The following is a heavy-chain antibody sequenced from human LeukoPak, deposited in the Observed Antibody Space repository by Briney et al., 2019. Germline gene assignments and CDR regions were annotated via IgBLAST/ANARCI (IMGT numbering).Heavy chain of an antibody. J-gene: IGHJ4*02. V-gene: IGHV3-30-3*01. CDR3: ARGGLHYYDSSGFDY. Sequence: PGRSLRLSCAASGFTFSRYAMHWVRQAPGKGLECVAVILYDGSNKYYADSVKGRFTISRDNSKNTVYLQMNSLRAEDTAVYYCARGGLHYYDSSGFDYWGRGTLVTVSS. CDR2: ILYDGSNK. CDR1: GFTFSRYA. D-gene: IGHD3-22*01.